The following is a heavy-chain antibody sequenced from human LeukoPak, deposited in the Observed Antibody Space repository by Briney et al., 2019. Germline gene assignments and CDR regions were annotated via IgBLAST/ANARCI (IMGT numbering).Heavy chain of an antibody. V-gene: IGHV3-23*01. CDR1: GFTFSSYA. Sequence: SGGSLRLSCAASGFTFSSYAMSWVRQAPGKGLEWVSAISGSGGSTYYADSVKGRFTISRDNSKNTLYLQMNSLRAEDTAVYYCAKLLLVAQQQIFDYWGQGTLVTVSS. CDR3: AKLLLVAQQQIFDY. J-gene: IGHJ4*02. D-gene: IGHD5-12*01. CDR2: ISGSGGST.